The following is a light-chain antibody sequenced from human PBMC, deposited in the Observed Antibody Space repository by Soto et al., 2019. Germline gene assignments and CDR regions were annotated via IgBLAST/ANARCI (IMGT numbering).Light chain of an antibody. CDR3: QQYYNNTQT. V-gene: IGKV4-1*01. J-gene: IGKJ3*01. Sequence: IVFIQAPYSLAVSMGDRATIHCKSRHSVLYSSNNKNYLVWYQQKPGQPPKLXXSWASTLQSGVPDRFSGSGSGTDCTITISSLQPEDVAVYYCQQYYNNTQTFGPGTKVDIK. CDR1: HSVLYSSNNKNY. CDR2: WAS.